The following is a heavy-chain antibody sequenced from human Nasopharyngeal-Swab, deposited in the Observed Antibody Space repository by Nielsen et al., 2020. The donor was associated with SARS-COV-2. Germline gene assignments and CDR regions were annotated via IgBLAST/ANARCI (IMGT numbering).Heavy chain of an antibody. D-gene: IGHD6-13*01. V-gene: IGHV3-48*03. CDR1: GFTFSSYE. CDR2: ISSSGSTI. J-gene: IGHJ3*02. Sequence: GESLKISCAASGFTFSSYEMNWVRQAPGKGLEWVSYISSSGSTIYYADSVKGRFTISRDNAKNSLYLQMNSLRAEDTAVYYCARGQQQLVRGGAFDIWGQGTMVTVSS. CDR3: ARGQQQLVRGGAFDI.